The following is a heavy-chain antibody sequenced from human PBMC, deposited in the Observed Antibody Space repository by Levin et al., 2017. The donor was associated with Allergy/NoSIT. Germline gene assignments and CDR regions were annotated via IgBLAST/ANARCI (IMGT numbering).Heavy chain of an antibody. CDR3: ARVARACRECYYYYYMDV. D-gene: IGHD3-10*01. CDR1: GFTFSSYW. Sequence: GGSLRLSCAASGFTFSSYWMHWVRQAPGKGLVWVSRINSDGSSTSYADSVKGRFTISRDNAKNTLYLQMNSLRAEDTAVYYCARVARACRECYYYYYMDVWGKGTTVTVSS. V-gene: IGHV3-74*01. J-gene: IGHJ6*03. CDR2: INSDGSST.